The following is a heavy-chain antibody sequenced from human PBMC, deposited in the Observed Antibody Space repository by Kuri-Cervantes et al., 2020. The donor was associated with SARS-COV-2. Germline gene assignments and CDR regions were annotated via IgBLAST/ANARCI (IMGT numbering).Heavy chain of an antibody. Sequence: LSGPVFGGSLSPYYWSWIRQPPGTGLEYIGYFYYREATNCNPSLKGRVSISVDTSKNQFSLKLNSVTAADTAVYYCAREVRGYHYGYFDYWGQGALVTVSS. D-gene: IGHD5-18*01. CDR2: FYYREAT. J-gene: IGHJ4*02. CDR1: GGSLSPYY. V-gene: IGHV4-59*12. CDR3: AREVRGYHYGYFDY.